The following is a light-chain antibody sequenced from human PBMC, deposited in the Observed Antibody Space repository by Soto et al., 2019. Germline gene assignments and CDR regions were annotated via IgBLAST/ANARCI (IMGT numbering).Light chain of an antibody. CDR2: AAS. V-gene: IGKV1-39*01. Sequence: DLQMTQSPSSLSASVGDRLTITCRARQSISSYLNWYQQKPGKAPKLLIYAASSLQSGVPSRFSGSGSGTDFTLTISSLQPEDFATYYCQQSYSTPRYTFGQGTKLEIK. CDR1: QSISSY. J-gene: IGKJ2*01. CDR3: QQSYSTPRYT.